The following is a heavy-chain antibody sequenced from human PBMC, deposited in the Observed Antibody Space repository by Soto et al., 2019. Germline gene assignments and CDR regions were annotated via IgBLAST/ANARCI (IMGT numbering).Heavy chain of an antibody. CDR2: IYYSGST. CDR3: ARLGVRGVIVDY. V-gene: IGHV4-39*01. Sequence: PSETLSLTCTVSGGSISSSSYYWGWIRQPPGKGLEWIGSIYYSGSTYYNPSLKSRVTISVDTSKNQFSLKLSSVTAADTAVYYCARLGVRGVIVDYWGQGTLVTAPQ. D-gene: IGHD3-10*01. J-gene: IGHJ4*02. CDR1: GGSISSSSYY.